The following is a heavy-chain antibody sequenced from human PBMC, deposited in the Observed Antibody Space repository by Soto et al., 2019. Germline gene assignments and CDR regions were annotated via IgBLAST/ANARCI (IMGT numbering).Heavy chain of an antibody. CDR2: ISSSSSYI. CDR1: GFTFSSYS. D-gene: IGHD3-10*01. CDR3: AFAGSGSYSNVPDAFDI. J-gene: IGHJ3*02. Sequence: EVQLVESGGGLVKPGGSLRLSCAASGFTFSSYSMNWVRQAPGKGLEWVSSISSSSSYIYYADSVKGRFTISRDNAKNSLYLQMNSLRAEDTAVYYCAFAGSGSYSNVPDAFDIWGQATMVTVSS. V-gene: IGHV3-21*01.